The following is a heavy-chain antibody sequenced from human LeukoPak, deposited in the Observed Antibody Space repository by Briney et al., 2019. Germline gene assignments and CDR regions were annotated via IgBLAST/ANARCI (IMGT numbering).Heavy chain of an antibody. CDR1: GFTFSKYD. Sequence: GGSLRLSCAASGFTFSKYDMSWVRQAPGKGLEWVSVISASGGSAYHADSVKGRFNISRDNLENTVYLQMDSLRAEDTAIYYCATDYGGRYFDYWGQETLVTVSS. V-gene: IGHV3-23*01. D-gene: IGHD4-23*01. CDR3: ATDYGGRYFDY. CDR2: ISASGGSA. J-gene: IGHJ4*02.